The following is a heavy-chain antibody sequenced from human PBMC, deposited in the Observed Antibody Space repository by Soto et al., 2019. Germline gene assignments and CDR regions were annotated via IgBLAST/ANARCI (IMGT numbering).Heavy chain of an antibody. CDR1: GGSISSYY. Sequence: SETLSLTCTVAGGSISSYYWSWIRQPPGKGLEWIGYIYYTGSTNYNPSLKRRVTISLDTSKSHFSLKLSSVTAADTAVYYCARGWFGESIFDYWGQGTLVTVSS. D-gene: IGHD3-10*01. V-gene: IGHV4-59*01. J-gene: IGHJ4*02. CDR3: ARGWFGESIFDY. CDR2: IYYTGST.